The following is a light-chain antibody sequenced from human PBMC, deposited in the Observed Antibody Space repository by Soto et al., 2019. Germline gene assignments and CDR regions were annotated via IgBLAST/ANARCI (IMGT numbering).Light chain of an antibody. V-gene: IGLV2-14*01. CDR2: EVS. Sequence: QSALTQPASVSGSPGQSITISCTGTSSDVGGYNYVSWYQQHPGKAPKLMIYEVSNRPSGVSNRFSGSKSGNTASLTISGLQAEDEADYYCSSSTSTTTLLFGGGTKLTVL. J-gene: IGLJ2*01. CDR1: SSDVGGYNY. CDR3: SSSTSTTTLL.